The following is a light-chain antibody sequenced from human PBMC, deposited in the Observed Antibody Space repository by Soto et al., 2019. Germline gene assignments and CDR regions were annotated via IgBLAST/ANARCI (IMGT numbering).Light chain of an antibody. Sequence: DIQLTQSPSFLSASVGDRVTITCRASQGISSYLAWYQQPPGKAPKLLIYGAATLQRGVSSRFSGSGSGTEFTLTISSLQPEDFATYYCQHLNTHPLTFGQGNKLEVK. CDR3: QHLNTHPLT. J-gene: IGKJ2*01. V-gene: IGKV1-9*01. CDR1: QGISSY. CDR2: GAA.